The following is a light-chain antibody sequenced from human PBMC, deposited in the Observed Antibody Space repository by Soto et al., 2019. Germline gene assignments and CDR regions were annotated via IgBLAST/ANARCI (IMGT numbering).Light chain of an antibody. V-gene: IGLV2-14*01. CDR3: SSYTSTSSYV. Sequence: QSVLTRPASVSGSPGQSITISCTGTSSDIGGFDFVAWYQQQPGKAPKLLIYEVRNRPSGVSHRFSGSKSGDTASLTIFGLQAEDEGDYYCSSYTSTSSYVFGTGTKVTVL. J-gene: IGLJ1*01. CDR2: EVR. CDR1: SSDIGGFDF.